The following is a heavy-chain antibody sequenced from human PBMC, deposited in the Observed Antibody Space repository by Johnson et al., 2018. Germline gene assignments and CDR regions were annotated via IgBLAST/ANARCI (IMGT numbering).Heavy chain of an antibody. D-gene: IGHD3-16*02. CDR1: GFTFTTYW. CDR3: ARDGGLRGSYPDYYHYYGMDV. CDR2: IKYDGSET. V-gene: IGHV3-7*01. J-gene: IGHJ6*02. Sequence: VQLVQSGGGLVQXAGSXRLXCAAYGFTFTTYWMSWVRQAPGKGLAWVANIKYDGSETYYVDSVRDRLPISRANGRNSLYLQMTSLRAEDTASYYGARDGGLRGSYPDYYHYYGMDVWGQGTTVTVSS.